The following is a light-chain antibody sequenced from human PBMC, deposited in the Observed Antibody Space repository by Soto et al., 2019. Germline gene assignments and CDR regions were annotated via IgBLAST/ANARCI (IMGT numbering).Light chain of an antibody. V-gene: IGKV1-39*01. CDR1: QNIDNH. Sequence: DIQLTQSPSSLSASLGDSVSISCRASQNIDNHLHWYRQKSGKAPEVLIYAASTLRDGVSSRFSGSGYGTEFTLTINNLQPEDFATYYCQQSSSSPPITFGQGTCLDI. CDR2: AAS. J-gene: IGKJ5*01. CDR3: QQSSSSPPIT.